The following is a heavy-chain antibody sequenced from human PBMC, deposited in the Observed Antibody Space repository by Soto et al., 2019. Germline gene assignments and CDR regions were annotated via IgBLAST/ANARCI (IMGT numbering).Heavy chain of an antibody. D-gene: IGHD3-10*02. V-gene: IGHV4-34*01. CDR1: GGSFSVYY. CDR2: INHSGNT. J-gene: IGHJ4*02. Sequence: SETLSLTCSIYGGSFSVYYWRWIRQPPGKGLEWIGEINHSGNTNYNPSLKSRVTISVDTSKNQFSLNLNSVTAADTAVYYCARSSVRGWSYWGQGTLVTVSS. CDR3: ARSSVRGWSY.